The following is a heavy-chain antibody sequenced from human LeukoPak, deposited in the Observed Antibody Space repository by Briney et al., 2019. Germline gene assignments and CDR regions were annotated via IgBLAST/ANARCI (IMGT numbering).Heavy chain of an antibody. Sequence: PSETLSLTCAVYVGSFSGYYWSWIRQPPGKGLEWIGEINHSGSTNYNPSLKSRVTISVDTSKNQFSLKLSSVTAADTAVYYCAGDFWSGYYFRDWGQGTLVTVSS. CDR3: AGDFWSGYYFRD. CDR2: INHSGST. V-gene: IGHV4-34*01. D-gene: IGHD3-3*01. J-gene: IGHJ4*02. CDR1: VGSFSGYY.